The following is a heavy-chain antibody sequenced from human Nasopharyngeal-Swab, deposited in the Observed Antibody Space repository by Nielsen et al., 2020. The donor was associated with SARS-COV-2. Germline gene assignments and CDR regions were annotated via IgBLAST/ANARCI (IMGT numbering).Heavy chain of an antibody. V-gene: IGHV5-51*01. CDR2: IYPGDSDT. D-gene: IGHD3-10*01. Sequence: GGSLRLSCKGSGYRFTSYWIGWVRQMPGKGLEWMGIIYPGDSDTRYSPSFQGQVTISADKSIRTAYLQWSSLKASDTAMYYCARTPYYYGSGSLDYWGQGTLVTVSS. CDR3: ARTPYYYGSGSLDY. J-gene: IGHJ4*02. CDR1: GYRFTSYW.